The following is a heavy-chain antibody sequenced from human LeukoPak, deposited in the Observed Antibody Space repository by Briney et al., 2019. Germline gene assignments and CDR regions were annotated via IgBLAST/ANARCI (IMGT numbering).Heavy chain of an antibody. CDR2: ITYDGIIT. J-gene: IGHJ4*02. CDR3: VKEQGSGYYRTADY. CDR1: GVTLSSFR. V-gene: IGHV3-30*18. Sequence: GGSLRLPCLASGVTLSSFRMHWVRHAPGKGLEWVAVITYDGIITYSEDSAKRRFTISRDTSKSTLHLQMNNLRPEDTAVYFCVKEQGSGYYRTADYWGQGTLVTVSS. D-gene: IGHD3-10*01.